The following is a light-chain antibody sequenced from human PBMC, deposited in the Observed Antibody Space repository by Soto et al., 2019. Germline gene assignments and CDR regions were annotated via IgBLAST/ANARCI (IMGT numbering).Light chain of an antibody. CDR2: QAS. CDR1: QSISSW. J-gene: IGKJ2*01. CDR3: QQYGSSPPYT. Sequence: DIQMTQSPSTLSASVGDRVTITCRASQSISSWLAWYQQTPGKAPKLLIHQASRLESGVPSRFSGSGSGTEFTLTISSLQPEDFAVYYCQQYGSSPPYTFGQGTKLEIK. V-gene: IGKV1-5*03.